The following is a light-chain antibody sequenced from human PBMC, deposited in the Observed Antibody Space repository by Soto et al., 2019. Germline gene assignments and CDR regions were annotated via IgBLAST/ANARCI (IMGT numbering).Light chain of an antibody. J-gene: IGKJ4*01. Sequence: DIQVTQSPASLSASVGDRVTITCRTSQNINNYLNWYPQQPGKAPRLLIFGVFTLQSGVPSRFSCSGSGTDFTLTISGLQPEDFATYCCQQCFRPPQVTFGGGTRVERK. V-gene: IGKV1-39*01. CDR1: QNINNY. CDR2: GVF. CDR3: QQCFRPPQVT.